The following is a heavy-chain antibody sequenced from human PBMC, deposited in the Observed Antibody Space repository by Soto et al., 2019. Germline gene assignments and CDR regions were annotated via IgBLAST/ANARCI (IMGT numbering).Heavy chain of an antibody. CDR1: GFSLTTAGAG. CDR3: AHRGYGNYPRDNWFDP. J-gene: IGHJ5*02. CDR2: IYWNDDT. D-gene: IGHD4-17*01. Sequence: QITLKESGPTLVKPTQTLTLTCTFSGFSLTTAGAGVGWIRQPPGKALEWLALIYWNDDTRYSASLNITLSIAQDTYKNPVVLRMTNIDPIETATSYYAHRGYGNYPRDNWFDPWGQGILVIVSS. V-gene: IGHV2-5*01.